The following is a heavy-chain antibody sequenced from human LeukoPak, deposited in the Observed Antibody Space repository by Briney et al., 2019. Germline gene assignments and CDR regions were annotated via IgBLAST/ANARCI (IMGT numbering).Heavy chain of an antibody. CDR3: ARLKCISTTCPSRYVMDV. Sequence: PSETLSLTCSVSGGSINSYYWSWIRQPPGKGLEYIGYIYYSGSTNYNPSLKSRVTISVDTSKDQFSLNLTSVTAADTAVYYCARLKCISTTCPSRYVMDVWGQGTTVTVSS. D-gene: IGHD2-2*01. CDR1: GGSINSYY. CDR2: IYYSGST. V-gene: IGHV4-59*01. J-gene: IGHJ6*02.